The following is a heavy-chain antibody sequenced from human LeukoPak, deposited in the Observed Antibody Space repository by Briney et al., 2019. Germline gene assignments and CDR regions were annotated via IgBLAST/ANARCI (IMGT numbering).Heavy chain of an antibody. V-gene: IGHV3-23*01. CDR2: ISGSGGST. J-gene: IGHJ4*02. Sequence: GGSLRLSCAASGFTFSSYAMSWVRQAPGKGLEWVSVISGSGGSTYYAGSVKGRFTISRDNSKNTLYLQMNSLRAEDTAVYYCAKGERWELTLFDYWGQGTLVTVSS. CDR1: GFTFSSYA. CDR3: AKGERWELTLFDY. D-gene: IGHD1-26*01.